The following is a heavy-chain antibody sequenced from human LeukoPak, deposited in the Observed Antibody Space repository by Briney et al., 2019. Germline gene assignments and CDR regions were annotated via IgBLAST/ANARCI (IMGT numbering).Heavy chain of an antibody. CDR1: GFTFSNSA. Sequence: GGSLRLSCAASGFTFSNSAMAWVRQAPGKGLEWVSAISGRGDNTYYADSVKGRFTISRDNSKNTLYLQMNSLRAEDTAVYYCATATPPYCSGGSCYLDYWGQGTLVTVSP. CDR2: ISGRGDNT. D-gene: IGHD2-15*01. V-gene: IGHV3-23*01. CDR3: ATATPPYCSGGSCYLDY. J-gene: IGHJ4*02.